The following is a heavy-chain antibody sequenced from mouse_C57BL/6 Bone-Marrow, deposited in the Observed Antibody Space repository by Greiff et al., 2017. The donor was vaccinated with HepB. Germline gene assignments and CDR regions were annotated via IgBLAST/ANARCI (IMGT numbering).Heavy chain of an antibody. V-gene: IGHV1-15*01. Sequence: VQLQQSGAELVRPGASVTLSCKASGYTFTDYEMHWVKQTPVHGLEWIGAIDPETGGTAYNQKFKGKAILTADKSSSTAYMELRSLTSEDYAVYYCTRPAYLGYWGQGTTLTVSS. CDR2: IDPETGGT. J-gene: IGHJ2*01. CDR1: GYTFTDYE. CDR3: TRPAYLGY.